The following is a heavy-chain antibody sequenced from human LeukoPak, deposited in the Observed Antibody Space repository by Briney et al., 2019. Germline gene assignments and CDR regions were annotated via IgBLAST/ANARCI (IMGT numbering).Heavy chain of an antibody. J-gene: IGHJ4*02. Sequence: PSDTLSLTCTVSGGSISIYYWSWIRHPPGEGLEWIGYIHYSGATNYNPSLKSRVTISMDTSKNQCSLKLSSATAADTAVYYCARQPRYYFDYWGQGTLVTVSS. D-gene: IGHD1-1*01. CDR3: ARQPRYYFDY. V-gene: IGHV4-59*07. CDR2: IHYSGAT. CDR1: GGSISIYY.